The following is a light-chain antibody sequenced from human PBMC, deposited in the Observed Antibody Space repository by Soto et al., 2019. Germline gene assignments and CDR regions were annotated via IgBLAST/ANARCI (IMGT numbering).Light chain of an antibody. V-gene: IGLV2-11*01. Sequence: QSVLTQPRSVSGSPGQSVTISCTGTSSDVGYYNYVSWYQHQQHPGKAPKLMIYDVSKRPSGVPDRFSGSKSGNTASLTISGLQAEDEADHYCSSYTSSSTQVFGTGTKVTVL. CDR1: SSDVGYYNY. CDR3: SSYTSSSTQV. J-gene: IGLJ1*01. CDR2: DVS.